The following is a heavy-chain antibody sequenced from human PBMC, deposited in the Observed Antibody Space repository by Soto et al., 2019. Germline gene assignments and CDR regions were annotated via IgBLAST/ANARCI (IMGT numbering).Heavy chain of an antibody. Sequence: QVQLVASGGGVVQPGRSLRLSCAASGFTFSSYGMHWVRQAPGKGLEWVAVIWYDGSKKYYAYSVKGRFTISRDNCKNTLYLQMNSLSAESTAVYSCASDPLLYGSGWPKLGDSCGQGTLVTVSS. D-gene: IGHD6-19*01. CDR3: ASDPLLYGSGWPKLGDS. CDR2: IWYDGSKK. CDR1: GFTFSSYG. J-gene: IGHJ5*01. V-gene: IGHV3-33*01.